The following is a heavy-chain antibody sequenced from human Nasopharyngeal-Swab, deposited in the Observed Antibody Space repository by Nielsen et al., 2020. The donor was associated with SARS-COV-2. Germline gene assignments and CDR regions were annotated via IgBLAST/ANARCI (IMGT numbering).Heavy chain of an antibody. CDR1: GYSFTSYW. J-gene: IGHJ4*02. V-gene: IGHV5-51*01. CDR2: IYPGDSDT. CDR3: ARDGQPAAGYSGYDYLRGLNY. D-gene: IGHD5-12*01. Sequence: GESLKISCKGSGYSFTSYWIGWVRQMPGKRLAWMGIIYPGDSDTRSSPSLQGQVTISADKSISTAYLQWSSLKASDTAMYYCARDGQPAAGYSGYDYLRGLNYWGQGTLVTVSS.